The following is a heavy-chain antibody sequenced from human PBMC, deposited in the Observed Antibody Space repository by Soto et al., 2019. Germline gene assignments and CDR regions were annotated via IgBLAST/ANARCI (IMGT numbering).Heavy chain of an antibody. V-gene: IGHV4-59*01. CDR1: GGSISSYY. CDR3: AREIVAYSGSYYYYYGMDV. D-gene: IGHD1-26*01. J-gene: IGHJ6*02. CDR2: IYYSGST. Sequence: SETLSLTCTVSGGSISSYYWSWIRQPPGKGLEWIGYIYYSGSTNYNPSLKSRVTISVDTSKNHFSLKLSSVTAADTAVYYCAREIVAYSGSYYYYYGMDVWGQGTTVTVSS.